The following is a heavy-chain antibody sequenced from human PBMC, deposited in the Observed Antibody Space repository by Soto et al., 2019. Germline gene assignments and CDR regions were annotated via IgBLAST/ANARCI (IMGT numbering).Heavy chain of an antibody. CDR3: ARGYCSGGSCRRNWFDP. V-gene: IGHV4-30-2*01. CDR1: GGSISSGGYS. CDR2: IYHSGST. D-gene: IGHD2-15*01. J-gene: IGHJ5*02. Sequence: SETLSLTCAVSGGSISSGGYSWRRIRQPPGKGLEWIGYIYHSGSTYYNPSLKSRVTISVDRSKNQFSLKLSSVTAADTAVHYWARGYCSGGSCRRNWFDPWGQGXLVTVSS.